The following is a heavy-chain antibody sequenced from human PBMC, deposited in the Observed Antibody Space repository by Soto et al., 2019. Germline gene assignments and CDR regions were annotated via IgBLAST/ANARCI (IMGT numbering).Heavy chain of an antibody. J-gene: IGHJ4*02. CDR1: GFTFSDYY. V-gene: IGHV3-11*01. D-gene: IGHD3-9*01. CDR2: ISSSGSTI. CDR3: ARAETNFDWLLDY. Sequence: GGSLRLSCAASGFTFSDYYMSWIRQAPGKGLEWVSYISSSGSTIYYADSVKGRFTISRDNAKNSLYLQMNSLRAEDTAVYYCARAETNFDWLLDYWGQGTLVTVSS.